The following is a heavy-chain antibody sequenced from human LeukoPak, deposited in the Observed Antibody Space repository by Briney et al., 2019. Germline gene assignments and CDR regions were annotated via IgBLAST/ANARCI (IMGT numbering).Heavy chain of an antibody. CDR2: ILPIFGTS. CDR1: GGTFSSYV. J-gene: IGHJ5*02. CDR3: ARAEDQGRYFDWLPGFDP. V-gene: IGHV1-69*01. D-gene: IGHD3-9*01. Sequence: SVKVSCKASGGTFSSYVINWVRQAPGQGLEWMGGILPIFGTSIYSQQFQGRVTITADESTNTAYMELNRLRSDDTATYYCARAEDQGRYFDWLPGFDPWGQGTLVTVSS.